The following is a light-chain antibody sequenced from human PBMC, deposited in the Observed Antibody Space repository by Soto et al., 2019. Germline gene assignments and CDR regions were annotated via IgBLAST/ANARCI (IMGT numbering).Light chain of an antibody. CDR3: QQYNIYPLT. V-gene: IGKV1-5*03. CDR1: LSISSW. CDR2: KAS. Sequence: DIQMTQSPSTLSASVGDRVTITCRASLSISSWLAWYQQKPGKAPNLLIYKASSLESGFPSRFNGSGSRTDFTLTISSLQPDDFATYYCQQYNIYPLTFGGGTKVEIK. J-gene: IGKJ4*01.